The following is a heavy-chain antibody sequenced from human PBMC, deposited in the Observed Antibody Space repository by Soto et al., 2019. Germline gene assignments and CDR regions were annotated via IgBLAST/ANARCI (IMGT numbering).Heavy chain of an antibody. J-gene: IGHJ6*02. CDR1: GGSISRSNW. V-gene: IGHV4-4*02. CDR3: ARDKLRWLLYDYYYYYGMDV. D-gene: IGHD3-3*01. CDR2: IYHSGST. Sequence: QVQLQESGPGLVKPSGTLSLTCAVSGGSISRSNWWSWVRQPPGKGLEWIGEIYHSGSTNYNPSLKSRVTISVDKSKNQFSLKLSSVTAADTAVYYCARDKLRWLLYDYYYYYGMDVWGQGTTVTVSS.